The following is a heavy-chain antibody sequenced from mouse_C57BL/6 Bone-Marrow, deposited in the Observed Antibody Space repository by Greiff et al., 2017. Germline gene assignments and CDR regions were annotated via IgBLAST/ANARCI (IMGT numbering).Heavy chain of an antibody. CDR1: GYTFTSYG. Sequence: QVHVKQSGAELARPGASVKLSCKASGYTFTSYGISWVKQRTGQGLEWIGEIYPRSGNTYYNEKFKGKATLTADKSSSTAYMELRSLTSEDSAVYFCARHYSNYDYWGQGTTLTVSS. CDR2: IYPRSGNT. CDR3: ARHYSNYDY. V-gene: IGHV1-81*01. J-gene: IGHJ2*01. D-gene: IGHD2-5*01.